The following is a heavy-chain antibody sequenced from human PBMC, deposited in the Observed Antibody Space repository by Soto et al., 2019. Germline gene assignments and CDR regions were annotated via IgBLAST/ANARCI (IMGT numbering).Heavy chain of an antibody. J-gene: IGHJ6*02. Sequence: GGSLRLSCAASGFTFSSYGMHWVRQAPGKGLEWVAVIWYDGSNKYYADSVKGRFTISRDNSKNTLYLQMNSLRAEDTAVYYCARESLYYGSGSYYKVYYYYGMDVWGQGTTVTVSS. CDR3: ARESLYYGSGSYYKVYYYYGMDV. D-gene: IGHD3-10*01. CDR2: IWYDGSNK. CDR1: GFTFSSYG. V-gene: IGHV3-33*01.